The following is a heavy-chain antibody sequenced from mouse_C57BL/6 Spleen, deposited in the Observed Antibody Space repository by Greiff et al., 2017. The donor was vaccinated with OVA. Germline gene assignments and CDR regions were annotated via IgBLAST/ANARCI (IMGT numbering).Heavy chain of an antibody. Sequence: EVKVVESGGDLVKPGGSLKLSCAASGFTFSSYGMSWVRQTPDKRLEWAATISSGGSYTYYPDSVKGRFTISRDNAKNTLYLQMSSLKSEDTAMYYCAGMGDYWGQGTSVTVSS. J-gene: IGHJ4*01. CDR1: GFTFSSYG. CDR2: ISSGGSYT. D-gene: IGHD2-10*02. CDR3: AGMGDY. V-gene: IGHV5-6*01.